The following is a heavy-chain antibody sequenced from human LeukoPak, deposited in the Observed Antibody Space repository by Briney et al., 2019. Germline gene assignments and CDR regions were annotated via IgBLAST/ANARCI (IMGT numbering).Heavy chain of an antibody. CDR2: IFYSGDT. J-gene: IGHJ6*02. Sequence: PSETLSLTCTVSGGSITTYYWSWIRQPPGKGLEWIGYIFYSGDTNYNPSLKSRVIMSVDTSKNQLSLNLSSVTAADTAAYYCARDCSGGRCYNGIVAGMDVWGQGTTVTVFS. V-gene: IGHV4-59*01. CDR1: GGSITTYY. CDR3: ARDCSGGRCYNGIVAGMDV. D-gene: IGHD2-15*01.